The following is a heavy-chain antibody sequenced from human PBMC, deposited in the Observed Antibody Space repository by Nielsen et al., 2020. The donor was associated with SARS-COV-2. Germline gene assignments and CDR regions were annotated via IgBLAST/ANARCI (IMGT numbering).Heavy chain of an antibody. CDR2: ISVLKGET. D-gene: IGHD4-17*01. CDR3: ANSFHDYGDWFDS. V-gene: IGHV1-18*01. J-gene: IGHJ5*01. Sequence: ASVKVSCKASGYTFNRFDISWVRQAPGQGLEWMGLISVLKGETNYAQKFRGRVSMTTDTSTNTAYMGLGSLRSDDTAMYYCANSFHDYGDWFDSWGQGTLVTVSS. CDR1: GYTFNRFD.